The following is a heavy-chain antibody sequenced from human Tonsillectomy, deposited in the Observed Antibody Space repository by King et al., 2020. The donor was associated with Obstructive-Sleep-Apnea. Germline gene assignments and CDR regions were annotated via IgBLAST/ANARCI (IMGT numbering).Heavy chain of an antibody. D-gene: IGHD5-12*01. V-gene: IGHV4-31*03. CDR1: GGSVSSDTYY. CDR2: RYYTGSI. CDR3: ARGRGYRGYDFGLVFDY. Sequence: LQLQESGPGIVKPSQTLSVTCNVSGGSVSSDTYYWSWIRQHPGKGLEWIGSRYYTGSIYYHPSLKSRITVSADTSKNQFSLRLSAVTAADTAVYYCARGRGYRGYDFGLVFDYWGQGTLVTVSS. J-gene: IGHJ4*02.